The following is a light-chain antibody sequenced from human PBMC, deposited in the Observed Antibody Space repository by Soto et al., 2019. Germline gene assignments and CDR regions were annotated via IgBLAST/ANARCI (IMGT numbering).Light chain of an antibody. CDR1: SGDSGSYNL. V-gene: IGLV2-14*01. J-gene: IGLJ1*01. Sequence: SLLPQPAGVSGSPRKSITISCTGTSGDSGSYNLVSWYQQHPGKAPKLIIYEVTDRPSGVSNRFSGSKSGNTPSLTISGLQAEDEAEYYCSSYTNINTRACVFGTGTKVTVL. CDR3: SSYTNINTRACV. CDR2: EVT.